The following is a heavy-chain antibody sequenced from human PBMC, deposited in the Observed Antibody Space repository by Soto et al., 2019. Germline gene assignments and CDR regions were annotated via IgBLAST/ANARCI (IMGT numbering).Heavy chain of an antibody. J-gene: IGHJ5*02. CDR3: ASGGVDYGSGRNNWFDP. V-gene: IGHV4-59*13. CDR1: GGSISSYY. CDR2: IYYSGST. Sequence: SETLSLTCTVSGGSISSYYWSWIRQPPGKGLEWIGYIYYSGSTNYNPSLKSRVTISVDTSKNQFSLKLSSVTAADTAVYYCASGGVDYGSGRNNWFDPWCQGTLVTVSS. D-gene: IGHD3-10*01.